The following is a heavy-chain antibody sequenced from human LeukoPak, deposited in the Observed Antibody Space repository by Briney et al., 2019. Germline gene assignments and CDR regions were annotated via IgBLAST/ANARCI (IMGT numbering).Heavy chain of an antibody. CDR1: GYIFSDYY. CDR3: ARDRYCGGGSCKLGFDY. D-gene: IGHD2-15*01. Sequence: ASVKVSCKTSGYIFSDYYMHWVRQAPGQGLEWMGRINPNSGVINYAQNFQGRVTMTGDTSISTAYMELSSLTSDDTAVYYRARDRYCGGGSCKLGFDYWGQGTLVTVSS. J-gene: IGHJ4*02. V-gene: IGHV1-2*06. CDR2: INPNSGVI.